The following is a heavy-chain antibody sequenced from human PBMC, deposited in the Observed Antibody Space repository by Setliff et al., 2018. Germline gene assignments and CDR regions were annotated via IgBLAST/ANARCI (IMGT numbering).Heavy chain of an antibody. CDR3: AKDPNGDYVGAFDS. Sequence: PGGSLRLSCAASGFTFDDYTMHWVRQAPGKGLEWVSLITWDGGSTLYADSVKGRFTISRDNSQNTLYLQMNSLRVEDTAVYYCAKDPNGDYVGAFDSWGHGTLVTVSS. CDR2: ITWDGGST. D-gene: IGHD4-17*01. V-gene: IGHV3-43*01. J-gene: IGHJ5*01. CDR1: GFTFDDYT.